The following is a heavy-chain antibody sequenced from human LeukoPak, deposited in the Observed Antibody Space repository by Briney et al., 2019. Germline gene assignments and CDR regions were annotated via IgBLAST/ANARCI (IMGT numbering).Heavy chain of an antibody. CDR2: ISYDGSNK. CDR1: GFTFSSYA. J-gene: IGHJ4*02. V-gene: IGHV3-30*04. D-gene: IGHD6-13*01. CDR3: ARDKFGAAGNLFDY. Sequence: AGGSLRLSCAASGFTFSSYAMHWVRQASGKGLEWVAVISYDGSNKYYADSVKGRFTISRDNAKNTLYLQMNSLRAEDTAVYYCARDKFGAAGNLFDYWGQGTLVTVSS.